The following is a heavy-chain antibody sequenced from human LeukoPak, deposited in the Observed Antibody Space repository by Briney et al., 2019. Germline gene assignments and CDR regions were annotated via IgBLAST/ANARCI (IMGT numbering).Heavy chain of an antibody. CDR2: ISSSGSTI. V-gene: IGHV3-11*01. Sequence: NAGGSLRLSCAASGFTFSDYYMSWIRQAPGKGLEWVSYISSSGSTIYYADSVKGRFTISRDNAKNSLYLQMNSLRAEDTAVYYCAKALGYCSSTSCYNWFDPWGQGTLVTVSS. CDR1: GFTFSDYY. CDR3: AKALGYCSSTSCYNWFDP. J-gene: IGHJ5*02. D-gene: IGHD2-2*01.